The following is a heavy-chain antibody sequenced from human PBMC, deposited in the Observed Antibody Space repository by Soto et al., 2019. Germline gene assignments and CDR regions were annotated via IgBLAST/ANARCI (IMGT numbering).Heavy chain of an antibody. J-gene: IGHJ4*02. Sequence: ETLSLTCTVSGGSINNYYLSWIRQPPGKGLEWIGYISHNGNTYYNPSLTSRLTLFVDTSKNQFSLRLTSVTAADTAVYNCARAHFEPSGPWEYYFDYWGKGILVTVSS. CDR2: ISHNGNT. V-gene: IGHV4-59*12. D-gene: IGHD5-12*01. CDR1: GGSINNYY. CDR3: ARAHFEPSGPWEYYFDY.